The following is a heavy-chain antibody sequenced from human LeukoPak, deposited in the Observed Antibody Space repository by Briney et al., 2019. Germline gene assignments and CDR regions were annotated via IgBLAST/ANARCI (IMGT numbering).Heavy chain of an antibody. CDR2: ISSSSSTI. Sequence: GGSLRLACAASGVTFSSYSMNWVRQAPGKGLEWVSYISSSSSTIYYADSVKGRFTISRDNAKNSLYLQMNSLRAEDTAVYYCTKTTVTTCFDYWGQGTLVTVSS. V-gene: IGHV3-48*04. J-gene: IGHJ4*02. CDR1: GVTFSSYS. CDR3: TKTTVTTCFDY. D-gene: IGHD4-17*01.